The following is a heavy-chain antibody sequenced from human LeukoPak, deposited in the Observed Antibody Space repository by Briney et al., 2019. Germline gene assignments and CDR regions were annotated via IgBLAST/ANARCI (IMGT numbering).Heavy chain of an antibody. CDR3: ARHVNYNRCDY. Sequence: GGSLRLSCATSGFTFSNSWMAWVRQAPGKGLEWVANINPDGSEEYYSDSMNGRFSISRDNAKNSVYLQMNSLGTEDTAVYYCARHVNYNRCDYWGQGTLVTVSS. CDR2: INPDGSEE. V-gene: IGHV3-7*01. CDR1: GFTFSNSW. D-gene: IGHD5-24*01. J-gene: IGHJ4*02.